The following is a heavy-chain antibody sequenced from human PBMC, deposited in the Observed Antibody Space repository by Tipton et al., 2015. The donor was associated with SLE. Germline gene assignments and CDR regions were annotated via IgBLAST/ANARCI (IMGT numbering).Heavy chain of an antibody. V-gene: IGHV4-39*07. CDR1: GGSIGTSNYY. CDR3: ARSRGTARDW. CDR2: FYYTGSA. D-gene: IGHD3/OR15-3a*01. Sequence: GLVKPSETLSLTCTVSGGSIGTSNYYWGWIRQPPGKGLEWVGSFYYTGSAYYNPSLKSRVTISVDTSKNDFSLRINSVTAADTAVYYCARSRGTARDWWGQGTLVSVSS. J-gene: IGHJ4*02.